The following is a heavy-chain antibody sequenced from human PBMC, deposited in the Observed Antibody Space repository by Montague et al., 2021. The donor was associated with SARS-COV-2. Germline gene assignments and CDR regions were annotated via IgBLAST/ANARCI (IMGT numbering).Heavy chain of an antibody. J-gene: IGHJ6*02. CDR2: IHTSGST. CDR3: ASGKDYDCWSGYYSHDYVSGMDV. CDR1: GGSITSYY. D-gene: IGHD3-3*01. V-gene: IGHV4-4*07. Sequence: SETLSLTCTVSGGSITSYYWSWIRQSAGKGLEWIGRIHTSGSTGYNPSLNSRVTMSVDTSKNQFSLKLSSVTAADTAVYYCASGKDYDCWSGYYSHDYVSGMDVWGQGTTVTVSS.